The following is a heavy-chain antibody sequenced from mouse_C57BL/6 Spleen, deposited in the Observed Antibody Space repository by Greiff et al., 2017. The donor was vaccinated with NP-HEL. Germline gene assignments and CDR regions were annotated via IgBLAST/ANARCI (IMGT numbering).Heavy chain of an antibody. V-gene: IGHV2-2*01. CDR3: ARNERGITTVVDSYWYFDV. CDR1: GFSLTSYG. Sequence: QVQLKESGPGLVQPSQSLSITCTVSGFSLTSYGVHWVRQSPGKGLEWLGVIWSGGSTDYNAAFISRLSISKDNSKSQVFFKMNSLQADDTAIYYCARNERGITTVVDSYWYFDVWGTGTTVTVSS. CDR2: IWSGGST. D-gene: IGHD1-1*01. J-gene: IGHJ1*03.